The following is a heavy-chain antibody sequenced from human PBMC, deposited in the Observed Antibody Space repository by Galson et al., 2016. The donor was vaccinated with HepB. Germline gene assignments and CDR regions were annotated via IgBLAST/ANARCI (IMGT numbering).Heavy chain of an antibody. J-gene: IGHJ4*02. CDR1: GITLSTYA. V-gene: IGHV3-23*01. CDR2: ISTTGGST. CDR3: AKGPEYFGGIVGYFDS. Sequence: SLRLSCAASGITLSTYAMTWVRQAPGKGLEWVSAISTTGGSTFYADSVKGRFTVSRDNSKNTLSLLMSRLRAEDTALYFCAKGPEYFGGIVGYFDSWGQGTLVTVSS. D-gene: IGHD2-21*01.